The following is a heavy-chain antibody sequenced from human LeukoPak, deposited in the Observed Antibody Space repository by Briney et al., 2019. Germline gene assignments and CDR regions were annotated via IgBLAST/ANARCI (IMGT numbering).Heavy chain of an antibody. J-gene: IGHJ4*02. CDR1: GFTFSSYW. CDR2: ISGSGGST. D-gene: IGHD6-13*01. V-gene: IGHV3-23*01. Sequence: PGGSLRLSCAASGFTFSSYWMSWVRQAPGKGLEWVSAISGSGGSTYYADSVKGRFTISRDNSKNTLYLQMNSLRAEDTAVYYCAKDTYGIAAAGTFDYWGQGTLVTVSS. CDR3: AKDTYGIAAAGTFDY.